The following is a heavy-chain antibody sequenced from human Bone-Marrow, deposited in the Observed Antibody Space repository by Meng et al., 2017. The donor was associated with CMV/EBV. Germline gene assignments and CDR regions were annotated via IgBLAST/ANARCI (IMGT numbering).Heavy chain of an antibody. CDR2: IHFDANT. Sequence: VSGGSITSSNFYWAWIRQPPGKGLEWVGSIHFDANTYYKPSLKSRVSMSADTSKNQFSLKLSSVTAADTAVYFCATFGDYEFAFDPWGQGTLVTVSS. V-gene: IGHV4-39*01. CDR1: GGSITSSNFY. J-gene: IGHJ5*02. CDR3: ATFGDYEFAFDP. D-gene: IGHD4-17*01.